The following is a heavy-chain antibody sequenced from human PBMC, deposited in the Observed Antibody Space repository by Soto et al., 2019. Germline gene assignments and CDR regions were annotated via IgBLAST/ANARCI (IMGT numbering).Heavy chain of an antibody. V-gene: IGHV4-31*03. CDR3: ARTTFYDIFTAYYSLFDY. D-gene: IGHD3-9*01. CDR2: ISDSGSS. J-gene: IGHJ4*02. Sequence: QVQLQESGPGLVKPSQTLTLTCTVSGGSISSGRFYWSGIRQHPGKGLEWIGHISDSGSSYYNTSLESRVTISVDTSENQFSLKVSAVTAADTAVYFCARTTFYDIFTAYYSLFDYWGQGTKVTVSS. CDR1: GGSISSGRFY.